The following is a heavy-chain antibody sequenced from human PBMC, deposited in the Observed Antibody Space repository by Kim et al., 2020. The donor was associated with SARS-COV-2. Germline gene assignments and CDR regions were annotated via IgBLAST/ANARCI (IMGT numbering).Heavy chain of an antibody. J-gene: IGHJ4*02. D-gene: IGHD3-22*01. CDR3: AKARYDSSGYYRSGTDIY. Sequence: KGRFTISRDNSKNTLYLQMNSLRAEDTAVYYCAKARYDSSGYYRSGTDIYWGQGTLVTVSS. V-gene: IGHV3-23*01.